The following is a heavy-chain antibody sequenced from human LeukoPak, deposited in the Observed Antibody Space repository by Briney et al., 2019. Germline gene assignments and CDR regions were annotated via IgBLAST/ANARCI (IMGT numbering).Heavy chain of an antibody. CDR2: VSGSGGTT. D-gene: IGHD3-16*02. CDR3: ARAIYHLDY. Sequence: GGSLRLSCAASGFSFSGYAMSWVRQAPGKGLEWVSAVSGSGGTTFYADSVKGRFTISRDNSKNTLYLQMNSLRAEDTAVYYCARAIYHLDYWGQGTLVTVSS. CDR1: GFSFSGYA. J-gene: IGHJ4*02. V-gene: IGHV3-23*01.